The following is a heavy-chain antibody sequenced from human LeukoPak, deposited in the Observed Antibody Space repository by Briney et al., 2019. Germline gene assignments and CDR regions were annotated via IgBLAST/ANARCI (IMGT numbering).Heavy chain of an antibody. D-gene: IGHD6-13*01. Sequence: GGSLRLSCAASGSIFSTAWMNWVRQAPGQGLEWVASIKEDGSEKHYVDSVKGRFTISRDNGKNSLYLQMNSLRAEDTAVYYCARDSGWWRFDFWGQGTLVTVSS. CDR2: IKEDGSEK. CDR3: ARDSGWWRFDF. CDR1: GSIFSTAW. V-gene: IGHV3-7*03. J-gene: IGHJ4*02.